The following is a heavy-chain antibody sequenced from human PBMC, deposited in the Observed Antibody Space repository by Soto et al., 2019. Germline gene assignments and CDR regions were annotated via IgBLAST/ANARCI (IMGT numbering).Heavy chain of an antibody. D-gene: IGHD3-10*01. CDR2: IDGSGATK. CDR1: GFTFNDFE. Sequence: EVQLLESGGGLVQPGGSLRLSCGVSGFTFNDFEMNWVRQAPGKGPEWLAYIDGSGATKKYADSVRGRFTISRDNPNNSLFLQMSSLSAADTAIYYCARGFGRFNYWGQGTLVCVSS. J-gene: IGHJ4*02. V-gene: IGHV3-48*03. CDR3: ARGFGRFNY.